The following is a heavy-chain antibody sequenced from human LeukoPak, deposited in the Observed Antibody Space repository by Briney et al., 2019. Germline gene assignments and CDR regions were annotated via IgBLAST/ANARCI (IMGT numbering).Heavy chain of an antibody. CDR2: INHSGST. D-gene: IGHD3-10*01. CDR1: GGSFSTYY. J-gene: IGHJ6*02. Sequence: SETLSLTCSVSGGSFSTYYWSWIRQPPGKGLEWIGEINHSGSTNYNPSLKSRVTISVDTSKNQFSLKLSSVTAADTAVYYCARGHYYGSGSYHRSYYYYYGMDVWGQGTTVTVSS. CDR3: ARGHYYGSGSYHRSYYYYYGMDV. V-gene: IGHV4-34*01.